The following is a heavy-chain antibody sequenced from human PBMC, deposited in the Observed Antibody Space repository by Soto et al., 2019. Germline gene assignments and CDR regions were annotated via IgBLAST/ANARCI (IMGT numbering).Heavy chain of an antibody. CDR2: IKSKTDGGTT. V-gene: IGHV3-15*07. Sequence: GGSLRLSCAASGFSFSSAWINWVRQTPGRGLEWVGRIKSKTDGGTTDFAARVKGRFAISRDDSRDMMYMQMNSLKTEDTGVYCCTQASLFTQMLVVFDLGGLGTLVTFAS. CDR1: GFSFSSAW. D-gene: IGHD3-10*02. J-gene: IGHJ4*02. CDR3: TQASLFTQMLVVFDL.